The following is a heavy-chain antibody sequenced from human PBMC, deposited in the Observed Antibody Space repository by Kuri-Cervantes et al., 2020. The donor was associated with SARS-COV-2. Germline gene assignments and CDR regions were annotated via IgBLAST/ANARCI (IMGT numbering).Heavy chain of an antibody. Sequence: SETLSLTCTVSGGSISSSSYYWGWIRQPPGKGLEWIGSIYYSGSTNYNPSLKSRVTISVDTSKNQFSLKLSSVTAADTAVYYCARERGGWLQLNARWYFDLWGRGTLVTVSS. CDR1: GGSISSSSYY. D-gene: IGHD5-24*01. CDR3: ARERGGWLQLNARWYFDL. CDR2: IYYSGST. J-gene: IGHJ2*01. V-gene: IGHV4-39*07.